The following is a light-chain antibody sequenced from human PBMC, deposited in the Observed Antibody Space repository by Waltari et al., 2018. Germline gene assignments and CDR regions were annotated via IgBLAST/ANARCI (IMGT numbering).Light chain of an antibody. CDR1: SSDIGSFNL. CDR2: EVS. J-gene: IGLJ1*01. CDR3: CSYAGTIPFV. Sequence: QSALTQTASVSGSPGQSITISCTGTSSDIGSFNLVSWYQQHPGKAPKLMIYEVSQWPSGVSNRFSGSKSANTASLTISGLQAEDEADYYCCSYAGTIPFVFGTGTKVTVL. V-gene: IGLV2-23*02.